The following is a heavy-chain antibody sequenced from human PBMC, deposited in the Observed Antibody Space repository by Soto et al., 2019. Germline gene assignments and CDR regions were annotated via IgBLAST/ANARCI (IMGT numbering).Heavy chain of an antibody. Sequence: QVQLVESGGGVVQPGRSLRLSCAASGFTFSSYAMHWVRQAPGKGLEWVAVISFDGSNKYYADSVKGRFTISRDNSKNTLYLQMNSLRAEDTAVYYCARSGYSSSWYHAFDYWGQGTLVTVSS. D-gene: IGHD6-13*01. V-gene: IGHV3-30-3*01. CDR2: ISFDGSNK. CDR3: ARSGYSSSWYHAFDY. J-gene: IGHJ4*02. CDR1: GFTFSSYA.